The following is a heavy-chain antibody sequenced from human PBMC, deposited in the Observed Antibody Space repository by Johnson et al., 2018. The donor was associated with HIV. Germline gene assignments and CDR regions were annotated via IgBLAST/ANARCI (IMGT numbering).Heavy chain of an antibody. D-gene: IGHD3-22*01. V-gene: IGHV3-66*03. CDR2: IYSGGST. CDR3: ASPQSGVEPDYYDSSGYFRNDALDF. CDR1: GFTVSSNY. Sequence: VQLVESGGGLIQPGGSLRLSCAASGFTVSSNYMSWVRQAPGKGLEWVSVIYSGGSTYYAASVQGRFTISRDHSKQPLFLQMNSLRPEDTALYYCASPQSGVEPDYYDSSGYFRNDALDFWGQGTMVTVSS. J-gene: IGHJ3*01.